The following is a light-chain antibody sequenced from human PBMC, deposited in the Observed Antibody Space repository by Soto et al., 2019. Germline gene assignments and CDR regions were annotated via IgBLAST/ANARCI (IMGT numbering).Light chain of an antibody. CDR1: KSVRSSY. Sequence: EIVLPQSPGTLSLSPGDGATLSCSASKSVRSSYLARYQHKPGQPPSLLIYAASRMATGIPDRSSGSGSGTDFTLTIGRLGPEDFAVYCCQRYGTSPLTFGQGAKVDIK. V-gene: IGKV3-20*01. CDR2: AAS. J-gene: IGKJ1*01. CDR3: QRYGTSPLT.